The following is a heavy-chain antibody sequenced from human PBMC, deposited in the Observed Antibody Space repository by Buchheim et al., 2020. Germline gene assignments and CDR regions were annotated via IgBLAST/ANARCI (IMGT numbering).Heavy chain of an antibody. D-gene: IGHD6-25*01. Sequence: EVQLVESGGGLVQPGGSLRLSCAASGFTFSTFSMNWVRQAPGKGLEWVSYIGTGSTIYYADSVKGRFTISRDNAKNSLSLQMNGLRDEDTAVYYCARDRAAEDYFDYWGQGTL. CDR3: ARDRAAEDYFDY. J-gene: IGHJ4*02. CDR1: GFTFSTFS. CDR2: IGTGSTI. V-gene: IGHV3-48*02.